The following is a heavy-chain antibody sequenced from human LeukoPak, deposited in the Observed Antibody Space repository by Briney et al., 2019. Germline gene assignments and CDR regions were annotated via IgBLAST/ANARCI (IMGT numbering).Heavy chain of an antibody. D-gene: IGHD6-19*01. Sequence: SETLSLTCAVYGGSFSGYYWRWIRQPPGKGLEWIGEINHSGSTNYSPSLKSRVTISVDTSKNQFSLKLSSVTAADTAVYYCARRNVGAVAEGWDFQHWGQGTLVTVSS. V-gene: IGHV4-34*01. CDR2: INHSGST. CDR3: ARRNVGAVAEGWDFQH. CDR1: GGSFSGYY. J-gene: IGHJ1*01.